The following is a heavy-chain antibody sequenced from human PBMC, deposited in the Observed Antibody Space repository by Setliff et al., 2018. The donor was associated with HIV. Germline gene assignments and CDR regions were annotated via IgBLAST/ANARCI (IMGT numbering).Heavy chain of an antibody. V-gene: IGHV3-43*01. CDR2: IRWDGGRT. D-gene: IGHD1-1*01. J-gene: IGHJ4*02. CDR1: GFTFDDYT. CDR3: ARSFHGGWNPGDLMDY. Sequence: GGSLRLSCAASGFTFDDYTMHWVRQAPGKGLEWVSLIRWDGGRTYYADSLKSRFTISRDNRKNSLYLQMNSLRTEDTALYYCARSFHGGWNPGDLMDYWGQGTLVT.